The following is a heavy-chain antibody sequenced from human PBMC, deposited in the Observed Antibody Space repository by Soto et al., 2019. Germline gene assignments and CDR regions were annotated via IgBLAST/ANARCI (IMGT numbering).Heavy chain of an antibody. J-gene: IGHJ3*02. CDR3: ARGMVRGVSDAFDI. D-gene: IGHD3-10*01. V-gene: IGHV3-13*01. Sequence: GSLRLSCAASGFTFSSYDMHWVRQATGKGLEWVSAIGTAGDTYYPGSVKGRFTISRENAKNSLYLQMNSLRAGDTAVYYCARGMVRGVSDAFDIWGQGTMVTVSS. CDR1: GFTFSSYD. CDR2: IGTAGDT.